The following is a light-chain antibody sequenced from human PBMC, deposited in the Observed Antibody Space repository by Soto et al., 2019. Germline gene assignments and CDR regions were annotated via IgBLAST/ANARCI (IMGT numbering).Light chain of an antibody. V-gene: IGKV3-20*01. Sequence: EIVLTQSPGTLSLSPGERATLSCRASQSVSNNYLAWYQQKPGQAPRLLIYDASSRATGIPDRFSGGGSGTDFTLTISRLEPEDFAVYYCQQYGSSPKTFGQGTKVDIK. J-gene: IGKJ1*01. CDR2: DAS. CDR3: QQYGSSPKT. CDR1: QSVSNNY.